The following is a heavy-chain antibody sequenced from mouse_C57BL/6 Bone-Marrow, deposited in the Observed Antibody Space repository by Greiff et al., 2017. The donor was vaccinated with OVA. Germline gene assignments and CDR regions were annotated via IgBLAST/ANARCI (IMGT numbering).Heavy chain of an antibody. D-gene: IGHD2-4*01. J-gene: IGHJ3*01. V-gene: IGHV14-2*01. CDR2: IDPEDGET. Sequence: EVKLMESGAELVKPGASVKLSCTASGFNIKDYYMHWVKQRTEQGLEWIGRIDPEDGETKYAPKFQGKATITADTSSNTAYLQLSSLTSEDTAVYYCASRYDYDAWFAYWGQGTLVTVSA. CDR3: ASRYDYDAWFAY. CDR1: GFNIKDYY.